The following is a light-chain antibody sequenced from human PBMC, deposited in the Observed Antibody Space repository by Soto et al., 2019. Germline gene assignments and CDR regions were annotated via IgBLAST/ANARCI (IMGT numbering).Light chain of an antibody. J-gene: IGLJ2*01. V-gene: IGLV2-14*01. CDR3: ASYRSSTLL. CDR2: AVS. CDR1: SSDLDGYNY. Sequence: QSALTQPASVSGSPGQSITISCTGTSSDLDGYNYVSWYQQCPGKAPKLMIYAVSNRPSGVSDRFSGSKSGHTASLTISGLQAEDEADYYCASYRSSTLLFGGATKLTVL.